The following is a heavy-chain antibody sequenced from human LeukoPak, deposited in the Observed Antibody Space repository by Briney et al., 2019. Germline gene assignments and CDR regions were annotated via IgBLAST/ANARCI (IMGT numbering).Heavy chain of an antibody. V-gene: IGHV4-39*07. CDR3: ARELRNFDY. D-gene: IGHD4-17*01. CDR1: GGSISSSSYY. Sequence: SQTLSLTCTVSGGSISSSSYYWGWIRQPPGKGLEWIGSIYYSGSTYYNPSLKSRVTISVDTSKNQFSLKLSSVTAADTAVYYCARELRNFDYWGQGTLVTVSS. J-gene: IGHJ4*02. CDR2: IYYSGST.